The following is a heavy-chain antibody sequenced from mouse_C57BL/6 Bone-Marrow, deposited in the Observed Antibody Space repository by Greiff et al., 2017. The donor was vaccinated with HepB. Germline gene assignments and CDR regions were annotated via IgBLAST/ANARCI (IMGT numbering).Heavy chain of an antibody. V-gene: IGHV5-17*01. CDR1: GFTFSDYG. CDR3: AKGLTAVVAKFDY. D-gene: IGHD1-1*01. Sequence: EVQRVESGGGLVKPGGSLKLSCAASGFTFSDYGMHWVRQAPEKGLEWVAYISSGSSTINYADTVKGRFTISRDNAKNTLFLQMTSLRSEDTAMYYCAKGLTAVVAKFDYWGQGTTLTVSS. CDR2: ISSGSSTI. J-gene: IGHJ2*01.